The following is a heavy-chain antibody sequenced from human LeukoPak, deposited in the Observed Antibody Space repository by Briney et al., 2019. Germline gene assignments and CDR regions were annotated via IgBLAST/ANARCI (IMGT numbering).Heavy chain of an antibody. Sequence: SETLSLTCAVYGGSFSGYYWSWIRQPPGKGLEWIGEINHSGSTNYNPSLKSRVTISVDTSKNQFSLKLSSVTAADTAVYYCARDPDSANEWGPFDSWGQGTLVTVSS. CDR3: ARDPDSANEWGPFDS. D-gene: IGHD1-1*01. CDR1: GGSFSGYY. CDR2: INHSGST. J-gene: IGHJ5*01. V-gene: IGHV4-34*01.